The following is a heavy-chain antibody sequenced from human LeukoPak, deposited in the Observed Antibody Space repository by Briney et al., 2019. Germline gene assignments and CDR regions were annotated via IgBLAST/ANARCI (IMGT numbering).Heavy chain of an antibody. D-gene: IGHD6-19*01. CDR3: ARLEYSSGWYRF. J-gene: IGHJ4*02. CDR1: GFTFTNYW. Sequence: GESLKISCKASGFTFTNYWIGWVRQMSGKGLEWMGLIYPTDSDTKYSPSFQGQVTISVDKSTYTAYLQWSSLKASDTAMYYCARLEYSSGWYRFWGQGTLITVSS. V-gene: IGHV5-51*01. CDR2: IYPTDSDT.